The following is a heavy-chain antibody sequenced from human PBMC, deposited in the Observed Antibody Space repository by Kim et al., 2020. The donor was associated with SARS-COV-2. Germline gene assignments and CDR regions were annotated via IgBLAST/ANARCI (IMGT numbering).Heavy chain of an antibody. Sequence: GESLKISCKGSGYSFTSYWIGWVRQMPGKGLEWMGIIYPGDSDTRYSPSFQGQVTSPADKSISTAYLQGSSLKAADTAMYYCAGGGYWVGDDAFDIWGQGTMVTVSS. CDR3: AGGGYWVGDDAFDI. D-gene: IGHD3-10*01. CDR1: GYSFTSYW. J-gene: IGHJ3*02. CDR2: IYPGDSDT. V-gene: IGHV5-51*01.